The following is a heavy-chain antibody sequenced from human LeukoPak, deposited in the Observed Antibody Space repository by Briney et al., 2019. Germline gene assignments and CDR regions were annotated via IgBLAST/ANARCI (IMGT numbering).Heavy chain of an antibody. D-gene: IGHD6-13*01. V-gene: IGHV1-2*02. Sequence: ASVKVSCKASGYTFTGYYMHWVRQAPGHGLEWMGWINPNSGGTNYAQKFQGRVTTTRDTSISTAYMELSRLRSGDTAVYYCASPYSSSWYSYFQHWGQGTLVTVSS. J-gene: IGHJ1*01. CDR2: INPNSGGT. CDR1: GYTFTGYY. CDR3: ASPYSSSWYSYFQH.